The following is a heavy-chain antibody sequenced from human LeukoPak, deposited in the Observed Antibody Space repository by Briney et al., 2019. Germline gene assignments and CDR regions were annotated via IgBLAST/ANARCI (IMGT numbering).Heavy chain of an antibody. Sequence: GGSLRLSCAASGFTVSSNYMSWVRQAPGKGLEWVSVIYSGGSTYYSDSVKGRFTTSRDNSQNTLYLQMNSPRAEDTAVYYCARGEQDYYYYYYMDVGGKGTTVTVSS. CDR3: ARGEQDYYYYYYMDV. V-gene: IGHV3-53*01. J-gene: IGHJ6*03. CDR1: GFTVSSNY. D-gene: IGHD1/OR15-1a*01. CDR2: IYSGGST.